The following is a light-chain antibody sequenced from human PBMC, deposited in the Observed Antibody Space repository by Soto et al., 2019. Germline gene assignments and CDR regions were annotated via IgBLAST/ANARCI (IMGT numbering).Light chain of an antibody. CDR2: AAA. CDR3: LQHNSYPWT. J-gene: IGKJ1*01. Sequence: QLTQSPSSLSASVWDRVTITCVSSQDISSYLGWYQQKPGKAPKLLIYAAASLQSGVPSRFSGSGSGTEFTLTISSLQPEDFATYYCLQHNSYPWTFGQGTKVDIK. CDR1: QDISSY. V-gene: IGKV1-17*01.